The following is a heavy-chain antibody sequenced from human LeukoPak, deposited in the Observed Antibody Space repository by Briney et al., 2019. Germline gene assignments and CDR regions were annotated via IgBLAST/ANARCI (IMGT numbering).Heavy chain of an antibody. CDR1: GFTVSSNY. D-gene: IGHD3-10*01. CDR2: IYSGGST. J-gene: IGHJ4*02. V-gene: IGHV3-53*04. CDR3: ARTMVRGVISSSYYFDY. Sequence: AGGSLRLSCAASGFTVSSNYMSWVRQAPGKGLEWVSVIYSGGSTYYADSVKGRFTISRRNSKNTLYLQMNSLRAEDTAVYYCARTMVRGVISSSYYFDYWGQGTLVTVSS.